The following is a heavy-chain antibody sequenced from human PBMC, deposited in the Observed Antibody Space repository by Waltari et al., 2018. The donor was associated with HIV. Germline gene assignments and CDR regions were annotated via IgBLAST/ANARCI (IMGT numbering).Heavy chain of an antibody. CDR1: GGSFSGYY. D-gene: IGHD2-2*03. V-gene: IGHV4-34*01. Sequence: QVQLQQWGAGLLKPSETLSLTCAVYGGSFSGYYWSWIRQPPGKGLEWIGEINHSGSTNYNPSLKSRVTISVDTSKNQFSLKLSSVTAADTAVYYCARTNGYCSSTSCSNRREQQLAGFDYWGQGTLVTVSS. CDR2: INHSGST. CDR3: ARTNGYCSSTSCSNRREQQLAGFDY. J-gene: IGHJ4*02.